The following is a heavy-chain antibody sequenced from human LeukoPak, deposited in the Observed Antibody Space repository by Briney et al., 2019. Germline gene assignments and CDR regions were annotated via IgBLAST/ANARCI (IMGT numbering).Heavy chain of an antibody. CDR3: ARESYYDSSGYPGYFDY. Sequence: PGGSLRLSCAASGSTVSSNYMSWVRQAPGKGLEWVSVIYSGGSTYYADSVKGRFTISRDNSKNTLYLQMNSLRAEDTAVYYCARESYYDSSGYPGYFDYWGQGTLVTVSS. J-gene: IGHJ4*02. V-gene: IGHV3-53*01. CDR2: IYSGGST. D-gene: IGHD3-22*01. CDR1: GSTVSSNY.